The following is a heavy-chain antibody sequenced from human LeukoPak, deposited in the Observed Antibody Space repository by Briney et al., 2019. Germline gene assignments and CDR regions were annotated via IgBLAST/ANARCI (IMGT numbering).Heavy chain of an antibody. V-gene: IGHV1-2*02. J-gene: IGHJ3*02. Sequence: ASVKVSCKASGYTFTGYYMHWVRQAPGQGLEWMGWINPNSGGTNYAQKFQGRVTMTRDTSISTAYMELSSLRSDDTAVYHCARGGITIFGVGRAFDIWGQGAMVTVSS. CDR3: ARGGITIFGVGRAFDI. D-gene: IGHD3-3*01. CDR1: GYTFTGYY. CDR2: INPNSGGT.